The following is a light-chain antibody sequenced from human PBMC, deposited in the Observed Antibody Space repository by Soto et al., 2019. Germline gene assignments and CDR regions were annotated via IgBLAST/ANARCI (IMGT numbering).Light chain of an antibody. J-gene: IGKJ1*01. CDR1: QSVNNY. CDR2: QTS. V-gene: IGKV3-11*01. CDR3: HQRQSWPRT. Sequence: EIVLTQSPGTLSLSPVERATLSCRASQSVNNYLAWYQHRPGQAPRLLIYQTSLRAAGIPARFSASGSGTDFTLTISDVQPEDFALYYCHQRQSWPRTFGQGTKVDI.